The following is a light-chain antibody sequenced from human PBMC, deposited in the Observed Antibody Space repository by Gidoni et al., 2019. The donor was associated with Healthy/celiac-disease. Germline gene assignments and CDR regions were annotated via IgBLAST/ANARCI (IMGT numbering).Light chain of an antibody. CDR3: AAWDDSLNGVV. CDR1: SSNIGSNT. Sequence: QSVLTQPPSASGTPGQRVTISCSGSSSNIGSNTVNWYQQLPGTAPNLLIYSNTQRPSGVLDRFSGSKSGTSASLAISGLQSEDEADYYCAAWDDSLNGVVFGGGTKLTVL. J-gene: IGLJ2*01. V-gene: IGLV1-44*01. CDR2: SNT.